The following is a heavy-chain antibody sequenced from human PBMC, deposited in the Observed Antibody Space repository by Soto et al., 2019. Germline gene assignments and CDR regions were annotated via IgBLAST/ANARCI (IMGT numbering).Heavy chain of an antibody. V-gene: IGHV3-30*18. D-gene: IGHD2-2*01. J-gene: IGHJ6*02. CDR2: ISYDGSNK. CDR1: GFTFSSYG. CDR3: AKTYAKGSYYYYGMDV. Sequence: PGGSLRLSCVASGFTFSSYGMHWVRQAPGKGLEWVAVISYDGSNKYYADSVKGRFTISRDNSKNTLYLQMNSLRAEDTAVYYCAKTYAKGSYYYYGMDVWGQGTTVTVSS.